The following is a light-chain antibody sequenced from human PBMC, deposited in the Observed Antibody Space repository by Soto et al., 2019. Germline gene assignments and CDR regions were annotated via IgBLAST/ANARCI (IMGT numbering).Light chain of an antibody. V-gene: IGLV1-51*01. CDR2: DNN. J-gene: IGLJ2*01. CDR3: ATWDGSLPGEV. CDR1: SSNIETND. Sequence: QSVLTQPPSASGTPGQWVTISCSGSSSNIETNDIYWHQQVPGSAPKLLIYDNNKRPSGIPDRFSGSKSGTSGTLDITGLQTGDEADYYCATWDGSLPGEVFGGGTKLTVL.